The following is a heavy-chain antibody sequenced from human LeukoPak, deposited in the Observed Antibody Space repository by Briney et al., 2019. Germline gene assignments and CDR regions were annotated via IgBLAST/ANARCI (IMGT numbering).Heavy chain of an antibody. CDR3: ARAPGYCSGGSCYLDYDY. V-gene: IGHV3-7*01. J-gene: IGHJ4*02. Sequence: PGGSLRLPCAASGITFSSYWMSWVRQAPGKGLEWVANINQDASETQYADSVQGRFTISRDNAKNSLYLQMNSLRAEDTAVYYCARAPGYCSGGSCYLDYDYWGQGTLVTVSS. D-gene: IGHD2-15*01. CDR2: INQDASET. CDR1: GITFSSYW.